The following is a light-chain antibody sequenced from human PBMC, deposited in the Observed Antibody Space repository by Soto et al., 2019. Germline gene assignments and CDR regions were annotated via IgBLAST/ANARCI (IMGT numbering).Light chain of an antibody. J-gene: IGKJ1*01. CDR1: QSVSSY. CDR3: QQRSNWPPWT. CDR2: DAS. Sequence: EIVLTQSPATLSLSPGERATLSCRASQSVSSYLAWYQQKPGQAPRLLIYDASNRATGIPARFSGSGSGTDFTLTISSLEAEDFAVYYCQQRSNWPPWTFGQGTKGESK. V-gene: IGKV3-11*01.